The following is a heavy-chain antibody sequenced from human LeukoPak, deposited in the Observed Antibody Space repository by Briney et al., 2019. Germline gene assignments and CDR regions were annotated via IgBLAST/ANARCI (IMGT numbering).Heavy chain of an antibody. CDR3: VRSTSPPQFDY. CDR1: GFNFDTYP. J-gene: IGHJ4*02. D-gene: IGHD2-2*01. CDR2: MNSGSHYK. V-gene: IGHV3-21*01. Sequence: GGSLRLSRTASGFNFDTYPMNWVRQAPGKGLEWVSSMNSGSHYKEYAHSVKGRFIISRDNAKNSLYLQMNSLRAEDTAVYYCVRSTSPPQFDYWGQGILVSVSS.